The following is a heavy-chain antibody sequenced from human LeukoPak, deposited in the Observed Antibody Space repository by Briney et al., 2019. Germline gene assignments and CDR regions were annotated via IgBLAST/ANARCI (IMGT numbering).Heavy chain of an antibody. CDR2: ISGSGGST. D-gene: IGHD2-21*02. V-gene: IGHV3-23*01. CDR3: AKDLTYCGGDCYISYFDY. J-gene: IGHJ4*02. CDR1: GLTFGTYA. Sequence: PGGSLRLSCAVSGLTFGTYAMSWVRQAPGKGLEWVSAISGSGGSTYYADSVKGRFTISRDNSKNTLYLQMNSLRAEDTAVYYCAKDLTYCGGDCYISYFDYWGQGTLVTVSS.